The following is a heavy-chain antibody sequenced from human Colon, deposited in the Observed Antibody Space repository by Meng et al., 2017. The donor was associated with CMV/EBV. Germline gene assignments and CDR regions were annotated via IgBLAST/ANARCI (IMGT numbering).Heavy chain of an antibody. D-gene: IGHD2-15*01. CDR3: AAGGGGSSSAY. Sequence: EVQLLESGGGSVQPGGVLRLSCAASGFTFSDYSMTWVRQAPGKGLEWVSAISGNGGGTYYADSVKGRFTISRDNSKNTLYLQMNSLRAEDTAVYYCAAGGGGSSSAYWGQGTLVTVS. J-gene: IGHJ4*02. V-gene: IGHV3-23*01. CDR1: GFTFSDYS. CDR2: ISGNGGGT.